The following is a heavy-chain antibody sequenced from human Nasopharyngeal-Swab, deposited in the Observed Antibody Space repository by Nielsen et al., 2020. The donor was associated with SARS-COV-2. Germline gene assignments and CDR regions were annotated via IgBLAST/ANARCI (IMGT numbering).Heavy chain of an antibody. J-gene: IGHJ4*02. CDR1: GFTFSNYA. CDR2: ISASGEST. D-gene: IGHD6-6*01. V-gene: IGHV3-23*01. CDR3: AKDRRPLDY. Sequence: GGSLRLSCAASGFTFSNYAMTWVRQAPGKGLEWVSTISASGESTFYGDSVKGRFTISRDNSKKTLSLQMNSLRAEDTAIYYCAKDRRPLDYWGQGTLVTASS.